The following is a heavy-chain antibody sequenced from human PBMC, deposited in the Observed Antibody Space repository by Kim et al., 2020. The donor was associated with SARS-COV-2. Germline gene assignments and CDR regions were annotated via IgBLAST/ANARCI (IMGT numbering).Heavy chain of an antibody. CDR2: IYQSSGRT. J-gene: IGHJ4*02. D-gene: IGHD5-12*01. V-gene: IGHV1-46*04. CDR3: ARGGYHEGGY. CDR1: GYTFINYN. Sequence: ASVKVSCKASGYTFINYNIHWVRQAPGQGLEWMGVIYQSSGRTDYEQKLHGRVSVTRDTSTSTVYMALSSLRSEDTAVYYCARGGYHEGGYWGQGTLVTVSS.